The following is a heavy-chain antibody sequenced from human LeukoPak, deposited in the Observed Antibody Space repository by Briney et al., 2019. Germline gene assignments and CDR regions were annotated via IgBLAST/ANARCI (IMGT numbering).Heavy chain of an antibody. J-gene: IGHJ3*02. V-gene: IGHV4-34*01. CDR1: GGSFSDYW. CDR3: ARDKWEPRYAFDI. Sequence: SETLSLTCAVYGGSFSDYWWTWIRQSPGKGLEWIGEVNHSGRTNYNLSLKSRVSISVDRSKKQFSLKLSSVTAADTAVYYCARDKWEPRYAFDIWGQGTMVTVSS. CDR2: VNHSGRT. D-gene: IGHD1-26*01.